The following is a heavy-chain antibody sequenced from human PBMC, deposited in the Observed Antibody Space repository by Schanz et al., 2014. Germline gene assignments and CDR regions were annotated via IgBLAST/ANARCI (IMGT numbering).Heavy chain of an antibody. Sequence: QVQLVQSGAEVRKPGASVKVSCKASGYTFISYGISWVRQAPGQGLEWVGWISPYTGNTHYFDKMEGRVTMTTDTSTSTAYMELRSLRSDDTAVYYCARGGYSSGWYDRDIAHFDYWGQGTLVNVSS. CDR3: ARGGYSSGWYDRDIAHFDY. J-gene: IGHJ4*02. CDR2: ISPYTGNT. V-gene: IGHV1-18*01. CDR1: GYTFISYG. D-gene: IGHD6-19*01.